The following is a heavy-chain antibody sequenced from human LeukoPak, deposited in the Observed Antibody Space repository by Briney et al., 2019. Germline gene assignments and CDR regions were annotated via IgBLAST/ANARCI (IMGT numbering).Heavy chain of an antibody. Sequence: EASVKVSCKASGYTFTGYYMHWVRQAPGQGLEWMGWINPNSGGTNYAQKFQGRVTMTRDTSISTAYMELGRLRSDDTAVYYCARVGGDYYDSCHDYWGQGTLVTVSS. CDR2: INPNSGGT. D-gene: IGHD3-22*01. CDR1: GYTFTGYY. V-gene: IGHV1-2*02. J-gene: IGHJ4*02. CDR3: ARVGGDYYDSCHDY.